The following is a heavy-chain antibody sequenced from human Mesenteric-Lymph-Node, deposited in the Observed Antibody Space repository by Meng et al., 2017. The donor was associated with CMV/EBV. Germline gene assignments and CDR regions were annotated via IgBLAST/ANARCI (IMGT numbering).Heavy chain of an antibody. CDR2: IYYSGST. J-gene: IGHJ4*02. V-gene: IGHV4-39*01. CDR1: GGSISSSSYY. Sequence: SETLSLTCTVSGGSISSSSYYWGWIRQPPGKGLEWIGSIYYSGSTYYNPSLKSRVTISVDTSKNQFSLKLSSVIAADTAVYYCARHVRIDDSRLDYWGQGTLVTVSS. D-gene: IGHD3-22*01. CDR3: ARHVRIDDSRLDY.